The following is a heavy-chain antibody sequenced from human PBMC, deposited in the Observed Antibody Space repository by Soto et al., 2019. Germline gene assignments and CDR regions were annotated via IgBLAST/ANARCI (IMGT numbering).Heavy chain of an antibody. CDR3: ARDRGCSGGICYRDLGY. J-gene: IGHJ4*02. V-gene: IGHV3-48*01. D-gene: IGHD2-15*01. CDR1: GFTISTYR. Sequence: EVQLVESGGGLVQPGGSLRLSCAAAGFTISTYRMSWVRQAPGKGLEWVSYVSSISNTIYYADSVKGRFTISRDNAKNSLYLHMNSLSAEDTAVYYCARDRGCSGGICYRDLGYWGQGTLVTVSS. CDR2: VSSISNTI.